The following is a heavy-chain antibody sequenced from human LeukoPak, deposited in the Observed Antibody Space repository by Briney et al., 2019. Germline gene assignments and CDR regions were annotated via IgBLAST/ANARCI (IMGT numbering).Heavy chain of an antibody. Sequence: GGSLRLSCAASGFTVSSNYMSWVRQAPGKGLEWVSVIYSGGSTYYADSVKGRFTISRDNSKNTLYLQMNSLRAEDTAVYYCAKDGGSYYYYYGMDVWGQGTTVTVSS. J-gene: IGHJ6*02. CDR3: AKDGGSYYYYYGMDV. V-gene: IGHV3-66*01. CDR2: IYSGGST. CDR1: GFTVSSNY. D-gene: IGHD1-26*01.